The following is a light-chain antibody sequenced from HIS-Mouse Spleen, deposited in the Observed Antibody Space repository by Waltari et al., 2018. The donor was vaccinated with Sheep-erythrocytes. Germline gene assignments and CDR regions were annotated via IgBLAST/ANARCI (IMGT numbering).Light chain of an antibody. CDR1: ALPKKS. CDR2: EDR. V-gene: IGLV3-10*01. CDR3: YSTDSSGNGV. Sequence: SYELTQPPSVSVSPGQTARITCSGDALPKKSAYWYQQKSGPAPVLVIYEDRKRPSGIPGRFSGSSSGTMATLTISGAQVEDEADYYCYSTDSSGNGVFGGGTKLTVL. J-gene: IGLJ2*01.